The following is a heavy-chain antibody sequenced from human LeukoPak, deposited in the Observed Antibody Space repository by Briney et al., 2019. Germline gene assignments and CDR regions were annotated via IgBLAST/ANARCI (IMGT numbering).Heavy chain of an antibody. V-gene: IGHV3-30*14. CDR2: ISYDGSNK. D-gene: IGHD6-6*01. CDR1: GFTFSSYA. J-gene: IGHJ4*02. CDR3: ARGRPGYYVDY. Sequence: GGSLRLSCAASGFTFSSYAMHWVRQAPGKGLEWVAVISYDGSNKYYADSVKGRFTISRDNSKNTLYLQMNSLRGEDTAVYYCARGRPGYYVDYWGQGTLVTVSS.